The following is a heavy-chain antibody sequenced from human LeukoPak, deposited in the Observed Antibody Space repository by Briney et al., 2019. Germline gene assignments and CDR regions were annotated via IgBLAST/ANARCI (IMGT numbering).Heavy chain of an antibody. CDR2: IRSDGRNK. CDR1: GFTFSSYG. J-gene: IGHJ6*03. D-gene: IGHD3-16*01. Sequence: GGSLRLSCAASGFTFSSYGMQFSSYGMNWVRQAPCQGLEWVAFIRSDGRNKYYADSVKGRLTISRDNTKNMLYLQMNSLRAEDTAVYYCAKLKINYYYYMDVWGKGTTVIVSS. CDR3: AKLKINYYYYMDV. V-gene: IGHV3-30*02.